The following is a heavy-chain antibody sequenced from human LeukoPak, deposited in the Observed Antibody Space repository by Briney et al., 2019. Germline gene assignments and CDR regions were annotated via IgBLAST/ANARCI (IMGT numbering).Heavy chain of an antibody. CDR1: GFTFSSYG. J-gene: IGHJ1*01. D-gene: IGHD2-15*01. CDR3: AKDRRLAATTLEH. Sequence: GGTLRLSCAASGFTFSSYGMSWVRQAPGKGLEWVSTISGSGGGTYYADSVKGRFTISGDNSKNTLYLQMNSLRAEDTAIYFCAKDRRLAATTLEHWGQGTLVTVSS. V-gene: IGHV3-23*01. CDR2: ISGSGGGT.